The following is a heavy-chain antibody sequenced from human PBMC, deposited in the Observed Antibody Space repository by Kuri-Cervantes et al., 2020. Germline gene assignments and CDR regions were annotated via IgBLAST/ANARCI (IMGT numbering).Heavy chain of an antibody. D-gene: IGHD3-10*01. CDR3: ARDGGDSGDYGDY. Sequence: ASVKVSCKASRYTFTGYYMHWVRQAPGQGLEWMGWINPNSGGTNYAQKFQGRVTMTRDTSISTAYMELSRLRSDDTAVYYCARDGGDSGDYGDYWGQGTLVTVSS. CDR2: INPNSGGT. V-gene: IGHV1-2*02. CDR1: RYTFTGYY. J-gene: IGHJ4*02.